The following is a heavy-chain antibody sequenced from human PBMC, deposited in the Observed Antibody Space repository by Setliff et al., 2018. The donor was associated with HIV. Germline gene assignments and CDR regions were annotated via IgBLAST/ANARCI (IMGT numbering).Heavy chain of an antibody. V-gene: IGHV3-20*04. CDR3: ARDIGEGYNFGWFDYYYYYGMDV. D-gene: IGHD5-12*01. CDR2: LNWNGANT. Sequence: PGGSLRLSCTASGFTFDDYAMTWVRQVPGKGLEWVSSLNWNGANTDYGDSVKGRFTISRDNAKKSLYLQMNSLRVEDTALYYCARDIGEGYNFGWFDYYYYYGMDVWGQGTTVTVSS. J-gene: IGHJ6*02. CDR1: GFTFDDYA.